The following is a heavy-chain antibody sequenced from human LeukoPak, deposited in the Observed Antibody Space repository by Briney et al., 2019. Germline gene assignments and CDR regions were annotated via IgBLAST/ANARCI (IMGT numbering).Heavy chain of an antibody. Sequence: GGSLRLSCAASGFTFSSYGMHWVRQAPGKGLEWVAVISYDGSNKYYADSVKGRFTISRDNSKNTLYLQMNSLRAEDTAVYYCAKERLRWLTRGLGYWGQGTLVTVSS. D-gene: IGHD6-19*01. J-gene: IGHJ4*02. CDR1: GFTFSSYG. CDR3: AKERLRWLTRGLGY. V-gene: IGHV3-30*18. CDR2: ISYDGSNK.